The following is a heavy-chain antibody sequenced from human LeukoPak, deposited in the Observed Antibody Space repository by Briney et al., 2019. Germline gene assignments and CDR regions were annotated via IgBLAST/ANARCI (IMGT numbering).Heavy chain of an antibody. V-gene: IGHV4-61*02. CDR2: IYTSGST. CDR3: ARDSTLGGYFDY. J-gene: IGHJ4*02. Sequence: SQTLSLTCTVSGGSISSGSYYWSWIRQPAGKGLEWIGRIYTSGSTNYNPSLKSRVTISVDTSKNQFSLKLSSVTAADTAVYYCARDSTLGGYFDYWGQGTLVTVSS. D-gene: IGHD3-16*01. CDR1: GGSISSGSYY.